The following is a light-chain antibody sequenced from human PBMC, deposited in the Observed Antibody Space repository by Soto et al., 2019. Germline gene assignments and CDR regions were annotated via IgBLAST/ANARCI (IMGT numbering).Light chain of an antibody. V-gene: IGKV3-20*01. CDR1: QSVSSSY. J-gene: IGKJ2*01. CDR2: GAS. Sequence: EIVLTQSPGTLSLSPGERATLSCRASQSVSSSYLAWYQQKPGQAPRLLIYGASSRATGIPDRFSGSGSGTDFTLKISRVEAEDVGVYYCMQALQTPYTFGQGTKVDIK. CDR3: MQALQTPYT.